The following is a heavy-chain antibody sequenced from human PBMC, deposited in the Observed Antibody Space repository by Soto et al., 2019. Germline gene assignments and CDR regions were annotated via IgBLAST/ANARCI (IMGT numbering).Heavy chain of an antibody. CDR2: ISPSGGDT. CDR3: AKRVEYSSSWAYFDH. V-gene: IGHV3-23*01. Sequence: EVQLLESGGGLVQPGGSLRLSCAASGFTFSNYAMSWVRQAPGKGLEWVSAISPSGGDTYDADSVKGRFTISRDNSKNTLSLQVNSLRVEDTAVYYCAKRVEYSSSWAYFDHWGQGTLVTVSS. CDR1: GFTFSNYA. D-gene: IGHD6-6*01. J-gene: IGHJ4*02.